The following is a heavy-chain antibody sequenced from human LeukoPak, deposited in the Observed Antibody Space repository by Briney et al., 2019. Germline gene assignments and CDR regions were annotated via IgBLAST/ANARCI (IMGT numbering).Heavy chain of an antibody. CDR2: IYYSGST. Sequence: SQTLSLTCTVSGGSISSGDYYWSWIRQPPGKGLEWIGYIYYSGSTYYNPSLKSRVTISVDTSKNQFSLKLSSVTAADTAVYYCARGSRRKGRAPNWFDPWGQGTLVTVSS. D-gene: IGHD1-14*01. CDR3: ARGSRRKGRAPNWFDP. J-gene: IGHJ5*02. V-gene: IGHV4-30-4*08. CDR1: GGSISSGDYY.